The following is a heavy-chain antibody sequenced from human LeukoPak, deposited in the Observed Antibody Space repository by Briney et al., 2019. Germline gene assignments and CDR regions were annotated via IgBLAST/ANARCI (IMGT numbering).Heavy chain of an antibody. CDR1: GGSISSYY. V-gene: IGHV4-4*02. CDR2: IYHSGST. J-gene: IGHJ4*02. CDR3: ARVGSSSWYGLFDY. Sequence: PSETLSLTCTVSGGSISSYYWSWVRQPPGKGLEWIGEIYHSGSTNYNPSLKSRVTISVDKSKNQFSLKLSSVTAADTAVYYCARVGSSSWYGLFDYWGQGTLVTVSS. D-gene: IGHD6-13*01.